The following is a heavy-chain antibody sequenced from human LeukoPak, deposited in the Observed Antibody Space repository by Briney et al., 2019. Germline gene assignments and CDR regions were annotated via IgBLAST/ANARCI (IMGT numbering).Heavy chain of an antibody. CDR2: ISSSSSTI. V-gene: IGHV3-48*01. J-gene: IGHJ4*02. Sequence: GGSLRLSCAASGFTFSSYSMNWVRQAPGKGLEWVSYISSSSSTIYYADSVKGRFTISRDNAKNSLYLQMNSLRAEDTAVYYCTAGWSEGLCDYWGQGTLVIVSS. CDR1: GFTFSSYS. CDR3: TAGWSEGLCDY. D-gene: IGHD2-15*01.